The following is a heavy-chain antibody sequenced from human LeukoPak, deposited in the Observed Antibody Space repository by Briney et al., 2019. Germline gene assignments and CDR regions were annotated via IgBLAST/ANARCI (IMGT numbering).Heavy chain of an antibody. CDR1: GGSISSGSSC. CDR3: ARAPMAPRGYYYYYMDV. CDR2: IYTSGST. J-gene: IGHJ6*03. D-gene: IGHD3-10*01. V-gene: IGHV4-61*02. Sequence: SQTLSLTCTVSGGSISSGSSCWSWIRQPAGKGLEWIGRIYTSGSTNYNPSLKSRVTISVDTSKNQSSLKLSSVTAADMAVYYCARAPMAPRGYYYYYMDVWGKGTTVTVSS.